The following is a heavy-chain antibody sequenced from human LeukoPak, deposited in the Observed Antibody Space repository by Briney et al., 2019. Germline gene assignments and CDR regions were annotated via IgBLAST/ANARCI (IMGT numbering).Heavy chain of an antibody. Sequence: GGSLRLSCAASGFPFSTYAMNWVRQAPGKGLEWVSVITGSGGFTQYADSVKGRFTISRDNSKNTVYLQMNSLRAEDTALYYCVRPLDYWGQGTLVTVPS. CDR2: ITGSGGFT. D-gene: IGHD1-14*01. V-gene: IGHV3-23*01. CDR1: GFPFSTYA. CDR3: VRPLDY. J-gene: IGHJ4*02.